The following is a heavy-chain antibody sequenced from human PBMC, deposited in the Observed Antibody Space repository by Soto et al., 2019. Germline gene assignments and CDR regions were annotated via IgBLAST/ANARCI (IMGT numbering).Heavy chain of an antibody. Sequence: GGSLRLSCAASGFTFSSYAMSWVRQAPGKGLEWVSAISGSGGSTYYADSVKGRFTISRDNSKNTLYLQMNSLRAEDTAVYYCAKDDSYYDSSGYSYLDYWGQRTLVIVSS. CDR2: ISGSGGST. J-gene: IGHJ4*02. CDR1: GFTFSSYA. V-gene: IGHV3-23*01. D-gene: IGHD3-22*01. CDR3: AKDDSYYDSSGYSYLDY.